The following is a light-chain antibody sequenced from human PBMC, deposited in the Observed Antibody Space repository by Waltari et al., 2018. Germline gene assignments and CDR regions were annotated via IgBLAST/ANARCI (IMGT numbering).Light chain of an antibody. Sequence: QSALTQPASVSGSPGQSITISCTGISSDVGSYNSVSWYQAHPGQGPKVIIYDVSDRPSGVSARFSGTKSGNTASLTISGLQAEDDADYYCSSQSSNNVVLFGGGTKVTVL. J-gene: IGLJ3*02. CDR1: SSDVGSYNS. V-gene: IGLV2-14*03. CDR3: SSQSSNNVVL. CDR2: DVS.